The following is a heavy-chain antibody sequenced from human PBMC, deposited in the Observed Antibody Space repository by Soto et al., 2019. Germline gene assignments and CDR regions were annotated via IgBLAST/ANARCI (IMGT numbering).Heavy chain of an antibody. CDR3: APSRVLWAMVRGVQRGWFDP. J-gene: IGHJ5*02. D-gene: IGHD3-10*01. V-gene: IGHV2-5*02. Sequence: QITLKESGPPLVKPTQTLTLTCTFSGFSLSTSGVGVGWIRQPPGKALEWLALIYWDDDKRYSPSLKSRLTTPTDHSQTQVVLTMTNMDPVDTATYYCAPSRVLWAMVRGVQRGWFDPWGQGTLVTVSS. CDR2: IYWDDDK. CDR1: GFSLSTSGVG.